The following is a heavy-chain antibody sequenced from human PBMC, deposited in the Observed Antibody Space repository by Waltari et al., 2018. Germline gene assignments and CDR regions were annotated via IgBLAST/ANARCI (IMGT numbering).Heavy chain of an antibody. CDR3: ATPGPKTEGAFHI. CDR2: IVPIFDRS. D-gene: IGHD1-1*01. CDR1: GGLFNRYG. Sequence: QVQLVQSGAEVKKPGSSVRVSCKASGGLFNRYGFSWLRQAPGHGLEWMGAIVPIFDRSKYAEKFQARVTITADESTTTVYMALTSLRSEDTAVYYCATPGPKTEGAFHIWGQGTLVTVSS. J-gene: IGHJ3*02. V-gene: IGHV1-69*12.